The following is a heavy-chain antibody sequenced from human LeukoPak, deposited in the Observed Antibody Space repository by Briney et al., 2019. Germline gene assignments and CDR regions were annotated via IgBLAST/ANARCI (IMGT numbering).Heavy chain of an antibody. D-gene: IGHD2-15*01. Sequence: PGGSLRLPCAASGFTFSDYYMSWIRQAPGKGLEWVSYISSSSNYTNYAESVKGRFTISRDNAKNSLYLQMNSLRAEDTAVYYCARDAYCSGGTCYHDPFDIWGQGTMVTVSS. CDR3: ARDAYCSGGTCYHDPFDI. CDR1: GFTFSDYY. CDR2: ISSSSNYT. J-gene: IGHJ3*02. V-gene: IGHV3-11*06.